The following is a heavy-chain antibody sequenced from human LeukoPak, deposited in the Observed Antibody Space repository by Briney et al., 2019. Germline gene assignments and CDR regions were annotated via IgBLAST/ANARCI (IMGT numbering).Heavy chain of an antibody. V-gene: IGHV4-34*01. J-gene: IGHJ4*02. D-gene: IGHD2/OR15-2a*01. CDR1: GGSFSGYY. Sequence: PSETLSLTCAVYGGSFSGYYWSWIRQPPGKGLEWIGEINHSGSTNYNPSLKSRVTISVDTSKNQFSLKLISVTAADTAVYYCARQDRTSGKYYDFDYWGQGTLVTVSS. CDR3: ARQDRTSGKYYDFDY. CDR2: INHSGST.